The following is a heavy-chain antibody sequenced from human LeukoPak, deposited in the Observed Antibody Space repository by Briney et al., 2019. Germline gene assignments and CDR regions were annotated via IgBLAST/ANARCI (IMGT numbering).Heavy chain of an antibody. CDR3: AKDLLSDYYYYYMDV. CDR2: ISGSGRST. D-gene: IGHD2-2*01. J-gene: IGHJ6*03. V-gene: IGHV3-23*01. CDR1: RFTFTNYA. Sequence: GGSLRLSCAASRFTFTNYAMSWDRQAPGRGLEWVSAISGSGRSTSYADSVKGRFTISRDNSKTTLYLQMNSLRAEDTAVYYCAKDLLSDYYYYYMDVWGKGTTVTVSS.